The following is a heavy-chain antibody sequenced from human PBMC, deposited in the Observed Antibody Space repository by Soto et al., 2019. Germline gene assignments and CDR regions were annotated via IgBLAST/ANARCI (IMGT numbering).Heavy chain of an antibody. V-gene: IGHV4-4*02. CDR1: GGSISSSNW. CDR2: IYHSGST. Sequence: QVQLQESGPGLVKPSGTLSLTCAVSGGSISSSNWWSWVRQPPGKGLEWIGEIYHSGSTNYNPSLRSRGAISVAKSKNQLSLKLSSVTAADTAVYYCARASPAAGTDWFDPGGQGTLVTVSS. D-gene: IGHD6-13*01. J-gene: IGHJ5*02. CDR3: ARASPAAGTDWFDP.